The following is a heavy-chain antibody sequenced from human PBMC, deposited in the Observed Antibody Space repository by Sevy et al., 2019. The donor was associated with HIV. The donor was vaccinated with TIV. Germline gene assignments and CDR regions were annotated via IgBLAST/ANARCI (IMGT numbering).Heavy chain of an antibody. CDR1: GFTFSSYG. J-gene: IGHJ1*01. V-gene: IGHV3-30*18. D-gene: IGHD2-21*01. CDR2: ISYDGSNK. Sequence: GGSLRLSCAASGFTFSSYGIHWVRQAPGKGLEWVAVISYDGSNKYYADSVKGRFTISRDNSKNTLYLQMNSLRAEDTAVYYCAKDPLAYCGGDCYSAHFQHWGQGTLVTVSS. CDR3: AKDPLAYCGGDCYSAHFQH.